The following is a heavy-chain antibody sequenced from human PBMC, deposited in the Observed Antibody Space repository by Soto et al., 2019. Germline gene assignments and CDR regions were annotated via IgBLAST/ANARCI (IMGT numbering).Heavy chain of an antibody. V-gene: IGHV4-31*11. CDR2: IHYSGRT. CDR3: ARYYFDSSGYSNWFDP. CDR1: GGSITSGAYY. D-gene: IGHD3-22*01. Sequence: SETLSLTCAVSGGSITSGAYYWTWIRQHPGKGLEWIAYIHYSGRTYYNPSLKSRVTISVDTSNNQFSLKLSSVTAADTAVYYCARYYFDSSGYSNWFDPWGQGTLVTVS. J-gene: IGHJ5*02.